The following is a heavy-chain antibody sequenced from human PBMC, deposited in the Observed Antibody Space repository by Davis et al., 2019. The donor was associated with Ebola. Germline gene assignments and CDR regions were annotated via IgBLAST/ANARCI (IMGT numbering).Heavy chain of an antibody. CDR1: GFTFSSYA. Sequence: PGGSLRLSCAASGFTFSSYAMSWVRQAPGKGLEWVSSISGSGGSTYSADSVKGRFTISRDNSQTTLYMQMNSLRAEDTAVYYCAKPPNNIVGAIYYFDYWGQGTLVTVSS. CDR2: ISGSGGST. D-gene: IGHD1-26*01. CDR3: AKPPNNIVGAIYYFDY. V-gene: IGHV3-23*01. J-gene: IGHJ4*02.